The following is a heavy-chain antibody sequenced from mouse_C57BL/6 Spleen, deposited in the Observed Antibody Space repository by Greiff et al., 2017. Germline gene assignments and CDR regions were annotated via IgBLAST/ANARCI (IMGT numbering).Heavy chain of an antibody. CDR3: AREGDYDEAMDY. Sequence: VQLQQSGAELVRPGSSVKLSCKASGYTFTSYWMDWVKQMPGQGLEWIGNIYPSDSETHYNQKFKDKATLTVDKSSSTAYMQLSSLTSEDSAVYYCAREGDYDEAMDYWGQGTSVTVSS. CDR2: IYPSDSET. D-gene: IGHD2-4*01. V-gene: IGHV1-61*01. J-gene: IGHJ4*01. CDR1: GYTFTSYW.